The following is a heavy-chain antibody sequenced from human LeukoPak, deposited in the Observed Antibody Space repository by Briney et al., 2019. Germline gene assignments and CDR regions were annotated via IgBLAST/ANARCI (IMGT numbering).Heavy chain of an antibody. J-gene: IGHJ1*01. CDR2: ISYDGSNK. CDR3: AKGIAVAAFQH. V-gene: IGHV3-30*18. CDR1: GFTFSSYG. Sequence: GGSLRLSCAASGFTFSSYGMLWVRQAPGKGLEWVAVISYDGSNKYYADSVKGRFTISRDNSKNTLYLQMNSLRAEDTAVYYCAKGIAVAAFQHWGQGTLVTVSS. D-gene: IGHD6-19*01.